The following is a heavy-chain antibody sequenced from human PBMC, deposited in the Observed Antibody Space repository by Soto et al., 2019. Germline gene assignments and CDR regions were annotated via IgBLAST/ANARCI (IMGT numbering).Heavy chain of an antibody. CDR3: ARNTLSAAGSDYYGLDV. CDR2: ISGSGFTI. D-gene: IGHD6-13*01. V-gene: IGHV3-11*01. Sequence: QVQLVESGGGLVKPGGSLRLSCAASGFTFSDHYMSWIRQAPGKGLAWVAYISGSGFTIYNADSVKGRFTISRDNAKNSLYLQMDSLRAEDTAVYYCARNTLSAAGSDYYGLDVWGRGTTVAVSS. CDR1: GFTFSDHY. J-gene: IGHJ6*04.